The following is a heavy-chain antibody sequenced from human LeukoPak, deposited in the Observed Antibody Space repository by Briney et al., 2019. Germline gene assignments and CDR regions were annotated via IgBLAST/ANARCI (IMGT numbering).Heavy chain of an antibody. J-gene: IGHJ4*02. CDR1: GYSFTSYW. D-gene: IGHD3-10*01. Sequence: GESLKISRKGSGYSFTSYWIGRVLQMAGKRLEWVGVIFPGDSEHRYSQSLQAQLTISADKTSSTAYLQWSSLKASYTAMYYCARQIDGSGSYYKADYWGQGTLVTVSS. V-gene: IGHV5-51*01. CDR3: ARQIDGSGSYYKADY. CDR2: IFPGDSEH.